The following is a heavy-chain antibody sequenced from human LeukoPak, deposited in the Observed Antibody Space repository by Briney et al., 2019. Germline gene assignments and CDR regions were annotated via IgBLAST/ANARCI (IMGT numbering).Heavy chain of an antibody. D-gene: IGHD2-15*01. CDR2: ISYDGSNK. CDR1: GFTFSSYG. V-gene: IGHV3-30*18. Sequence: QPGRSLRLSCAASGFTFSSYGMHWVRQAPGKGLEWVAVISYDGSNKYYADSVKGRFTISRDNSKNTLYLQMNSLRAEDTAVYYCAKDVARSYWGQGTLVTVSS. CDR3: AKDVARSY. J-gene: IGHJ4*02.